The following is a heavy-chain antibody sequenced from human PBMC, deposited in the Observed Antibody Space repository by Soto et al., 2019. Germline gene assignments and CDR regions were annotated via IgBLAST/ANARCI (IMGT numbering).Heavy chain of an antibody. J-gene: IGHJ6*02. CDR3: ARGIAARFLSGYYYGMDV. Sequence: GGSLRLSCAASGFTFSSYSMNWVRQAPGKGLEWVSSISSSSSYIYYADSVKGRFTISRDNAKNSLYLQMNSLRAEDTAVYYCARGIAARFLSGYYYGMDVWGQGTTVTVSS. CDR2: ISSSSSYI. V-gene: IGHV3-21*01. CDR1: GFTFSSYS. D-gene: IGHD6-6*01.